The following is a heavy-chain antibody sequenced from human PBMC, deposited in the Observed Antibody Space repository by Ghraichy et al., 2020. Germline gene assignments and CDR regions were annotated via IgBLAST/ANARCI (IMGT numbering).Heavy chain of an antibody. D-gene: IGHD4-11*01. CDR2: ISSYGCTT. Sequence: WGSLRLSCAASGFSFTDYPMNWVRHAPGKGLEYVSGISSYGCTTYYTSFVTGRFTISRDNSKNTLSLQMGSLRPDDLDIYYCAIGSLTRGDYWGQGTLVNVSS. J-gene: IGHJ4*02. V-gene: IGHV3-64*01. CDR1: GFSFTDYP. CDR3: AIGSLTRGDY.